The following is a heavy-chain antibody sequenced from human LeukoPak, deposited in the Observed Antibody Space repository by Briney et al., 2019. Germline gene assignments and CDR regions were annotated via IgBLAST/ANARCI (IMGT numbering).Heavy chain of an antibody. CDR1: GFTFSSYA. Sequence: GSLRLSCAASGFTFSSYAMSWVRQAPGKGLEWVPAISGSGGSTYYADSVKGRFTISRDNSKNTLYLQMNSLRAEDTAVYYCAKSHINYYDSSGCFDYWGQGTLVTVSS. V-gene: IGHV3-23*01. J-gene: IGHJ4*02. CDR2: ISGSGGST. CDR3: AKSHINYYDSSGCFDY. D-gene: IGHD3-22*01.